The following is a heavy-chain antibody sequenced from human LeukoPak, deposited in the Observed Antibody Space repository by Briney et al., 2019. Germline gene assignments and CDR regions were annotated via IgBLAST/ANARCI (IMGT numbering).Heavy chain of an antibody. D-gene: IGHD5-18*01. CDR3: ASRYRSGTNWFDP. CDR2: IYTSGST. Sequence: WETLSLTLTVSGGSISRYYWSWIRQPPGEGLELNGDIYTSGSTNYNPSLNSRVIILLDASKNQFSLKLSSVTAAETAVYYCASRYRSGTNWFDPWGQGTLVTVSS. V-gene: IGHV4-4*09. CDR1: GGSISRYY. J-gene: IGHJ5*02.